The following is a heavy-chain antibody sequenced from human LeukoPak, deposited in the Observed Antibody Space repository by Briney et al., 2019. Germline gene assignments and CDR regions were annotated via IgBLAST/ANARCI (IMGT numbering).Heavy chain of an antibody. CDR2: IIPIFGTA. Sequence: SVKVSCKASGYAFTSYDINWVRQAPGQGLEWMGGIIPIFGTANYAQKFQGRVTITTDESTSTAYMELSSLRSEDTAVYYCARGDWNYAFDYWGQGTLVTVSS. D-gene: IGHD1-7*01. CDR1: GYAFTSYD. J-gene: IGHJ4*02. V-gene: IGHV1-69*05. CDR3: ARGDWNYAFDY.